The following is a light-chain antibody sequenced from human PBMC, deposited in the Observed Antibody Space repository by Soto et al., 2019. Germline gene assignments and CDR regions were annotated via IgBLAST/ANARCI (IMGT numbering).Light chain of an antibody. CDR1: NSNIGNNH. CDR2: DND. J-gene: IGLJ3*02. V-gene: IGLV1-51*01. CDR3: GTWDSSLSSGGV. Sequence: QSVLTQPPSVSAAPGQRVTISCSGANSNIGNNHVSWYQQLPGAAPKLLIYDNDYRPSGISDRFSGSKSGTSATLAITGLQTGDEAVYYCGTWDSSLSSGGVFGGVTQLTVL.